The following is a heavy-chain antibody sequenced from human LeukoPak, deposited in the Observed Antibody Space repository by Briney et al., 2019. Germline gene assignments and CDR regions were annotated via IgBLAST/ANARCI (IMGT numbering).Heavy chain of an antibody. D-gene: IGHD6-13*01. CDR2: INHSGST. J-gene: IGHJ5*02. V-gene: IGHV4-34*01. CDR3: ARDTRYTAAAPGFDP. Sequence: SETLSLTCAVYGGSFSGYYWSWIRQPPGKGLEWIGEINHSGSTNYNPSPKSRVSISVDTYKNQFSLKLSSVTAADTAVYYCARDTRYTAAAPGFDPWGQGTLVTVSS. CDR1: GGSFSGYY.